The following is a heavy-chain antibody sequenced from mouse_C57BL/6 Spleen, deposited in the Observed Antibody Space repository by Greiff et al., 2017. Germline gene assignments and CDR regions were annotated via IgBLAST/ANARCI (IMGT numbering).Heavy chain of an antibody. CDR3: ARYRDYWYFDV. V-gene: IGHV1-55*01. J-gene: IGHJ1*03. CDR1: GYTFTSYW. Sequence: QVHLQQPGAELVKLGASVKMSCKASGYTFTSYWITWVKQGLGLGLEWIGDIYTGSGSTNYNEKFKSKPTLTVDTSSSTAYMQLSSLTSEDSAVYYCARYRDYWYFDVWGTGTTVTVTS. CDR2: IYTGSGST.